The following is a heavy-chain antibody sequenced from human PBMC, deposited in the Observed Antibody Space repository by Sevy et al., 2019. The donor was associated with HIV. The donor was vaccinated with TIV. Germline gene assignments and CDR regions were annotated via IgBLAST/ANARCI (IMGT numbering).Heavy chain of an antibody. CDR1: GFTFSTYA. J-gene: IGHJ4*02. CDR2: ISYDRSKI. CDR3: ASGAYYYASRSQNFDY. V-gene: IGHV3-30*04. Sequence: GGSLRLSCAASGFTFSTYAIHWVRQAPGKGLEWVALISYDRSKIFYIDSVKGRFTISRDNSKNTLYLQMNSLRAEDTAVYYCASGAYYYASRSQNFDYWGPGTLVTVSS. D-gene: IGHD3-10*01.